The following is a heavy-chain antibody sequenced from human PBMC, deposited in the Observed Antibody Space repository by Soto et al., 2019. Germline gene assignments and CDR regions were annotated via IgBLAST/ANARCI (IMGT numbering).Heavy chain of an antibody. CDR3: AKVRIAVAAPYYDY. CDR2: ISYDGSNK. V-gene: IGHV3-30*18. J-gene: IGHJ4*02. CDR1: GFTFSSYG. D-gene: IGHD6-19*01. Sequence: QVQLVESGGGVVQPGRSLRLSCAASGFTFSSYGMHWVRQAPGKGLEWVAVISYDGSNKYYADSVKGRFTISRDNSKNKLYLQMNSLRAEDTAVYYCAKVRIAVAAPYYDYWGQGTLVTVSS.